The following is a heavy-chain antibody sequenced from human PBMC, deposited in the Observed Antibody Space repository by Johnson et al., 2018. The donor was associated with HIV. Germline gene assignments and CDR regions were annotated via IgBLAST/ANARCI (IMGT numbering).Heavy chain of an antibody. Sequence: VQLVESGGGLVQPGGSLILSCAASGFTFSSYWMHWVRQAPGKGLAWVSRISSDGSSTYYADSVKGRFTISSDNAKNTMFVQMNSLRAEDTAVYYCARSGPNWAFDFWGQGTMVTVSS. J-gene: IGHJ3*01. D-gene: IGHD1-1*01. CDR3: ARSGPNWAFDF. CDR2: ISSDGSST. V-gene: IGHV3-74*02. CDR1: GFTFSSYW.